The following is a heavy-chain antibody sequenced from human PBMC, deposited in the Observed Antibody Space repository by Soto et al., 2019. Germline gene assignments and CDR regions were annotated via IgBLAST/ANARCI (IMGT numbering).Heavy chain of an antibody. J-gene: IGHJ4*02. Sequence: PSETLSLTCSVSGDSMSSYYWSWIRQPPGKGLEWIGYIYYSGSTNYNPSLKSRVIISVDTSENQFSLKLSSVTAADTAVYYCARHYSSAWYKVDSWGQGTLVTVSS. D-gene: IGHD6-13*01. CDR1: GDSMSSYY. CDR3: ARHYSSAWYKVDS. CDR2: IYYSGST. V-gene: IGHV4-59*01.